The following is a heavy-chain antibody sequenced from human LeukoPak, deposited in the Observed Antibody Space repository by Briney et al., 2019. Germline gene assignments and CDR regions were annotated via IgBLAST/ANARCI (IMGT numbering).Heavy chain of an antibody. D-gene: IGHD6-13*01. Sequence: SETLSLTCTFSGGSISSSSYYWGWIRQPPGKGLEWIGSIYYSGSTYYNPSLKSRVTISVDTSKNQFSLKLSSVTAADTAVYYCARRIAAARRPPTNWFDPWGQGTLVTVSS. CDR2: IYYSGST. CDR3: ARRIAAARRPPTNWFDP. CDR1: GGSISSSSYY. V-gene: IGHV4-39*01. J-gene: IGHJ5*02.